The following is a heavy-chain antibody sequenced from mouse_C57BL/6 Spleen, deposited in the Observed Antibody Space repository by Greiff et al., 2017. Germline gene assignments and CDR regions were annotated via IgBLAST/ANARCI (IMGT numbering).Heavy chain of an antibody. Sequence: QVQLQQSGPELVKPGASVKLSCKASGYTFTSYDINWVKQRPGQGLEWIGWIYPRDGSTKYNEKFKGKATLTVDTSSSTAYMELHSLTSEDSAVYFCARSGIYYDYDRQGDYYAMDYWGQGTSVTVSS. CDR1: GYTFTSYD. V-gene: IGHV1-85*01. CDR2: IYPRDGST. D-gene: IGHD2-4*01. J-gene: IGHJ4*01. CDR3: ARSGIYYDYDRQGDYYAMDY.